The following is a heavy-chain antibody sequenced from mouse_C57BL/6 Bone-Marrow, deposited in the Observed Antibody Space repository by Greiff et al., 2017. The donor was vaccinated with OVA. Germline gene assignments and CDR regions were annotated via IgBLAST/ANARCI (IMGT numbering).Heavy chain of an antibody. CDR3: ARPLLYYGSSYGFAY. V-gene: IGHV5-12*01. J-gene: IGHJ3*01. CDR2: ISNGGGST. Sequence: EVHLVESGGGLVQPGGSLKLSCAASGFTFSDYYMYWVRQTPEKRLEWVAYISNGGGSTYYPDTVKGRFTISRDNAKNTLYLQMSRLKSEDTAMYYCARPLLYYGSSYGFAYWGQGTLVTVSA. CDR1: GFTFSDYY. D-gene: IGHD1-1*01.